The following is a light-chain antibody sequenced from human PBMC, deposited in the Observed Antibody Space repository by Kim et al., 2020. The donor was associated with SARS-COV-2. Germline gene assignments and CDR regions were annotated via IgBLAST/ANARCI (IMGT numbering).Light chain of an antibody. Sequence: APGKTARITCGGNNIGSKSVQWYQQKPGQAPVLVIYYDSDRPSGSPERFSGSNSGNTATLTISRVEAGDEADYYCQVWDSSSDHRVFGGGTKLTVL. V-gene: IGLV3-21*04. CDR3: QVWDSSSDHRV. J-gene: IGLJ3*02. CDR2: YDS. CDR1: NIGSKS.